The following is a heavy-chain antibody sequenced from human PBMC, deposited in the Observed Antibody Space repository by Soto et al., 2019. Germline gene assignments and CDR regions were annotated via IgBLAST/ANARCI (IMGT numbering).Heavy chain of an antibody. CDR1: GGSIGGSGGY. Sequence: ASETLCLTCSVSGGSIGGSGGYWGWIRQPPGKGLEWIGSIYYSGSTYYNPSLKSRVTISVDTSKNQFSLKLSSVTAADTAVYYCARIYYDSVFDYWGQGTLVTVSS. CDR3: ARIYYDSVFDY. J-gene: IGHJ4*02. D-gene: IGHD3-22*01. CDR2: IYYSGST. V-gene: IGHV4-39*01.